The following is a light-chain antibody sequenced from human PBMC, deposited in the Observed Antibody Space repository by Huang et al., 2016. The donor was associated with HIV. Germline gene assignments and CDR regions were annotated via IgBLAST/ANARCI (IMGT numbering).Light chain of an antibody. CDR2: GAS. J-gene: IGKJ1*01. CDR3: QQYNSWPPWT. Sequence: EIVVTQSPVTLSASPGETVTLSCRASQSIGNLAWYQQKPGQAPRLLIYGASTRVIGSPDRFSGSGSGTEFTRTISSLQSEDFAVYFCQQYNSWPPWTFGQGTKVDIK. CDR1: QSIGN. V-gene: IGKV3-15*01.